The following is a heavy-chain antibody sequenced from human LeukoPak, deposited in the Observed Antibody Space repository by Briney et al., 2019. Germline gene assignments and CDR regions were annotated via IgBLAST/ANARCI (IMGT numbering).Heavy chain of an antibody. V-gene: IGHV1-2*02. CDR3: ARTFSGSSRRDAFDI. J-gene: IGHJ3*02. D-gene: IGHD1-26*01. CDR2: INPNSGGT. Sequence: ASVKVSCKASGYTFTGYYMHWVRQAPGQGLEWMGWINPNSGGTNYAQKFQGRVTMTRDMSTSTVYMELSSLRSEDTAVYYCARTFSGSSRRDAFDIWGQGTMVTVSS. CDR1: GYTFTGYY.